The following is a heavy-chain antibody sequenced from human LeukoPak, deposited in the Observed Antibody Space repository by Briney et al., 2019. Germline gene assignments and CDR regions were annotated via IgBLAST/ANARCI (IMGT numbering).Heavy chain of an antibody. Sequence: PGGSLRLSCAASGFTFSSYGMHWVRQAPGKGLEWVAVISYDGSNKYYADSVKGRFTISRDNAKNSLYLQMNSLRAEDTAVYYCARGDSSGWYYYYYMDVWGKGTTVTVSS. D-gene: IGHD6-19*01. J-gene: IGHJ6*03. CDR3: ARGDSSGWYYYYYMDV. CDR1: GFTFSSYG. V-gene: IGHV3-30*03. CDR2: ISYDGSNK.